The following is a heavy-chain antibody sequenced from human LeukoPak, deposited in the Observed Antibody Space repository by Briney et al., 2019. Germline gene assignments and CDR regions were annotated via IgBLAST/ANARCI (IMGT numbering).Heavy chain of an antibody. D-gene: IGHD1-26*01. J-gene: IGHJ3*02. Sequence: ASVKVSCKASGYTFINYGLTWVRQAPGQGFEWMGWISAYTGSTNYAQKLQGRVTMPTDPSTSTAYMDLRSLRSDDTAVYYCARTVGATGAFDIWGQGTMDIVSS. CDR2: ISAYTGST. V-gene: IGHV1-18*01. CDR3: ARTVGATGAFDI. CDR1: GYTFINYG.